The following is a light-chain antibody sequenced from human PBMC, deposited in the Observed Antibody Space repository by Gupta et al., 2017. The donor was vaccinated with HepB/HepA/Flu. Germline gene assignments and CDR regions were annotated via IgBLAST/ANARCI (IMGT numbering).Light chain of an antibody. CDR1: RRDAGSRHNH. J-gene: IGLJ2*01. CDR2: EVN. Sequence: QFAQTVPGAVSGPSGQAITIFCTGTRRDAGSRHNHFSWFQHPPAKAPKLIISEVNKRPSGVSGRFSGSRSGNTASLIISGLQAEEEAVYYCSSHVDDNAFVSFGGGTKLTVL. CDR3: SSHVDDNAFVS. V-gene: IGLV2-23*02.